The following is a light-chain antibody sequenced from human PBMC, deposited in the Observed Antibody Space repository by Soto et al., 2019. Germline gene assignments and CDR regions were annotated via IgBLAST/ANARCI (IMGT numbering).Light chain of an antibody. V-gene: IGKV3-15*01. J-gene: IGKJ1*01. CDR3: HQYNNLWT. CDR1: QSVSSR. Sequence: EIVMTQSPATLSVSPWERFTLSFRASQSVSSRLAWYQQKPGQSPRLLIYGASTRATGIPTRFSGSGSGTEFTLTISSLQSEDFGVYYCHQYNNLWTFGQGTKVDIK. CDR2: GAS.